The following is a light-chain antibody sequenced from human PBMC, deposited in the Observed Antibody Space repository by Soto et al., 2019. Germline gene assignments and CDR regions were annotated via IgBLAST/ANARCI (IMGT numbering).Light chain of an antibody. CDR3: QQYYDWPLT. Sequence: EILMTQSPDTLSVSPGEGATLSCRASQIIVTNLAWYQQKPGQPPRLLISGASIRANGIPARFSGSGSGAEFTLTISSLQSEDFAVYFCQQYYDWPLTFGGGTRVEIK. CDR1: QIIVTN. V-gene: IGKV3-15*01. J-gene: IGKJ4*01. CDR2: GAS.